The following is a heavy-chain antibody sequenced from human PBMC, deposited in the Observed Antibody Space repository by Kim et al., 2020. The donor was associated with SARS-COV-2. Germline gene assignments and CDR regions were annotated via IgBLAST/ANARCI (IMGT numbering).Heavy chain of an antibody. CDR1: EFTFSSYA. J-gene: IGHJ4*02. CDR3: AKDTMIRGSSHDF. Sequence: GGSLRLSCTASEFTFSSYAMSWVRQTPGKGLEWVSTISGSGSSTYYADSVKGRFTISRDNPKNTLYLQMRSLRAEDTALYYCAKDTMIRGSSHDFWGQGTLVTVSS. V-gene: IGHV3-23*01. D-gene: IGHD3-10*01. CDR2: ISGSGSST.